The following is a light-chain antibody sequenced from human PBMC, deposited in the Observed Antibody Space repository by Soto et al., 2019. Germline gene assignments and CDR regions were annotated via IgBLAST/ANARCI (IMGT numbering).Light chain of an antibody. CDR3: QQFGSAPEGT. CDR2: GGS. V-gene: IGKV3-20*01. J-gene: IGKJ1*01. CDR1: QTFRGIY. Sequence: EIVLTQSPGTLSLSPGERATVSCRASQTFRGIYLAWYQQKPGQAPRLLIYGGSSRATGIPDRFSGSGSGTDFTLTISRLEPEDFAVYYCQQFGSAPEGTFGQGTKVDIK.